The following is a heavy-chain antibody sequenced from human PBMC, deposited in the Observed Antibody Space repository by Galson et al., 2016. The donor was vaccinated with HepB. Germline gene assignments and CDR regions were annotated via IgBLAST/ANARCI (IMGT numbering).Heavy chain of an antibody. J-gene: IGHJ6*02. D-gene: IGHD3-16*01. CDR3: ARPGVGGMDV. CDR1: GESISSGDYY. CDR2: IHYSGST. Sequence: TLSLTCTVSGESISSGDYYWSWIRQTPGKGLEWIGYIHYSGSTYYNPSLKSRVTISVDTSKNQISLKLSSVTAADTAVYYCARPGVGGMDVWGQGTTVTVSS. V-gene: IGHV4-30-4*01.